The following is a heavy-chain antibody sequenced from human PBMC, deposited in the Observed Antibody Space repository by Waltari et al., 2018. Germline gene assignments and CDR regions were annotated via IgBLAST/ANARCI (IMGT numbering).Heavy chain of an antibody. J-gene: IGHJ4*02. CDR2: LYMGGST. Sequence: VQLVESGGGLIQPGGSLRLSCSVSGLSVSDKYMNWVRQAPGKGLGLVAVLYMGGSTYYSDPVKGRFTISRDKSKNTLFLQMTDVKVEDTAVYYCASPRDGDNGSYENRGQGTLVTVSS. D-gene: IGHD1-26*01. CDR3: ASPRDGDNGSYEN. V-gene: IGHV3-53*01. CDR1: GLSVSDKY.